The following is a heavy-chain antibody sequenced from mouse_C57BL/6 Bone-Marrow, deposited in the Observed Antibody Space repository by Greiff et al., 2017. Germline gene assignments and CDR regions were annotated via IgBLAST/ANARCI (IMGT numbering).Heavy chain of an antibody. CDR1: GFTFSDYG. CDR2: ISSGSSTI. CDR3: ARTGSGAMDY. Sequence: EVKLMESGGGLVKPGGSLKLSCAASGFTFSDYGMHWVRQAPEKGLEWVAYISSGSSTIYYADTVKGRFTISRDNANNTLFLQMTSLKSEDAAMYYCARTGSGAMDYWGQGTSVTVSA. J-gene: IGHJ4*01. V-gene: IGHV5-17*01.